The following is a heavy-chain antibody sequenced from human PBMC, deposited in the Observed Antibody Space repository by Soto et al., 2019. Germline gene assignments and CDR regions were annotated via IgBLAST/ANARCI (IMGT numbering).Heavy chain of an antibody. J-gene: IGHJ4*02. CDR2: MNPNSGDT. V-gene: IGHV1-8*01. D-gene: IGHD3-10*01. CDR3: ARGELLWFGELLR. CDR1: GYTFTSYE. Sequence: QVQLVQSGAEVKKPGASVKVSCKASGYTFTSYEINWVRQATGQGLEWMGWMNPNSGDTGYAQKFQGRGTMTRNTSRSTADMELSSRRSEDTAVYYWARGELLWFGELLRWGQGTLVTVSS.